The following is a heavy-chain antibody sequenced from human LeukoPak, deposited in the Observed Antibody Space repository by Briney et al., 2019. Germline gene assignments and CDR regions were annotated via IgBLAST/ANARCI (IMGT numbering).Heavy chain of an antibody. CDR2: ISPSSTTI. CDR1: GLTLSGYS. V-gene: IGHV3-48*04. Sequence: GGSLRLSCAASGLTLSGYSMSWVRQAPGKGLEWVSYISPSSTTIYYADSVKGRFTISRDNAKNSLSLQMNSLRAEDTAVYYCARRYDYGDYWGQGTLVTVSS. CDR3: ARRYDYGDY. D-gene: IGHD2-2*01. J-gene: IGHJ4*02.